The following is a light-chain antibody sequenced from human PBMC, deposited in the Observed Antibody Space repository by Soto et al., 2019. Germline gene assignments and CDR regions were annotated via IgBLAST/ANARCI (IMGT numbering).Light chain of an antibody. CDR2: TVS. J-gene: IGKJ4*01. Sequence: DIQLTQSPSFLSASVGDRLTITCRASQDIRSSLAWYQQKPGKAPNLLIYTVSTLQSWVPSRFSGSRSGTEFTLTISSLQPEDFATYYCQQFNSSTFTFGGGTKVEI. V-gene: IGKV1-9*01. CDR1: QDIRSS. CDR3: QQFNSSTFT.